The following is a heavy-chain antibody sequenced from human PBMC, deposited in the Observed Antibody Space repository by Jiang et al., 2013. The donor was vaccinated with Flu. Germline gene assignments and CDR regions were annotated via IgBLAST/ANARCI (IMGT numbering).Heavy chain of an antibody. V-gene: IGHV3-23*04. CDR2: ISGSGGST. CDR3: AKDSSGWYQIASNWFDP. Sequence: QLVESGGGLVQPGGSLRLSCAASGFTFSSYAMSWVRQAPGKGLEWVSAISGSGGSTYYADSVKGRFTISRDNSKNTLYLQMNSLRAEDTAVYYCAKDSSGWYQIASNWFDPWGQGTLVTVSS. CDR1: GFTFSSYA. D-gene: IGHD6-19*01. J-gene: IGHJ5*02.